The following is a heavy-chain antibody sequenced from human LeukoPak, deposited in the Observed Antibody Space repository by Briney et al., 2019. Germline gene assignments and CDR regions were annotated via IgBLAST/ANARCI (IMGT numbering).Heavy chain of an antibody. CDR2: VFYPGST. CDR1: GGPIDRHY. V-gene: IGHV4-59*11. D-gene: IGHD6-13*01. J-gene: IGHJ4*02. CDR3: ASRPAGSTWYGVFDY. Sequence: SETLSLTCTVSGGPIDRHYWSWIRQPPGKGLEWIGYVFYPGSTNYNPSLKSRVTMSLDTSRDQFSLRLTSVTSADTAIYYCASRPAGSTWYGVFDYWSQGTLVTVSS.